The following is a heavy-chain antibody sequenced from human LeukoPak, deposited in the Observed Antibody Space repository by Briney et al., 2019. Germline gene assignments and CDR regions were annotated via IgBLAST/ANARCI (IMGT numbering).Heavy chain of an antibody. V-gene: IGHV4-39*01. D-gene: IGHD3-16*01. CDR2: IFYDGRT. Sequence: SETLSLTCSVSGGSISSSNYYWGWIRQSPGKGLEWIGRIFYDGRTAYSPSLGSRVTISVDTSKNQFSLKLNSVTASDTAVYYCARHRHVYSGPDSLGQGTLVTVSS. J-gene: IGHJ4*02. CDR3: ARHRHVYSGPDS. CDR1: GGSISSSNYY.